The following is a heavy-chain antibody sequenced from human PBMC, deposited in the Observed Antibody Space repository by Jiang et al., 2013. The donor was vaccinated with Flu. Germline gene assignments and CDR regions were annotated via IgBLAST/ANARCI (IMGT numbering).Heavy chain of an antibody. J-gene: IGHJ4*02. Sequence: LLKPSETLSLTCAVYGGSFRGYYWSWIRQPPGKGLEWIGEINDSGSTNFKPSLKSRFTMSVDASKNQFALKLSSVTAADTAVYFCARGPCESGTYYNNGFDYWGQGILVTVSS. CDR1: GGSFRGYY. V-gene: IGHV4-34*01. CDR3: ARGPCESGTYYNNGFDY. CDR2: INDSGST. D-gene: IGHD3-10*01.